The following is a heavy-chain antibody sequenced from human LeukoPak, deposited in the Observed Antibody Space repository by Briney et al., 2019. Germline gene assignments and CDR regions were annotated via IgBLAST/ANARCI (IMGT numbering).Heavy chain of an antibody. J-gene: IGHJ4*02. V-gene: IGHV3-74*01. Sequence: GGSLRLSCAASGFTFSNYWMHWVRQAPGKGPVWVSRIKSDGSSTRFADSVQGRFTISRDNSKNTLYLQMNSLRAEDTAVYYCAKDRITGTTGDYWGQGTLVTVSS. D-gene: IGHD1-20*01. CDR1: GFTFSNYW. CDR2: IKSDGSST. CDR3: AKDRITGTTGDY.